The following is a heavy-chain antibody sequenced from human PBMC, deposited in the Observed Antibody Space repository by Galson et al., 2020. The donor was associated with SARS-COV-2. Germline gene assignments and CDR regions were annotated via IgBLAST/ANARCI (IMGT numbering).Heavy chain of an antibody. CDR3: ARDGGQQLVGLPEPLIDY. CDR2: ISYDGSNK. V-gene: IGHV3-30*04. J-gene: IGHJ4*02. Sequence: QAGGSLRLSCAASGFTFSSYAMHWVRQAPGKGLEWVAVISYDGSNKYYADSVKGRFTISRDNSKNTLYLQMNSLRAEDTAVYYCARDGGQQLVGLPEPLIDYWGQGTLVTVSS. D-gene: IGHD6-13*01. CDR1: GFTFSSYA.